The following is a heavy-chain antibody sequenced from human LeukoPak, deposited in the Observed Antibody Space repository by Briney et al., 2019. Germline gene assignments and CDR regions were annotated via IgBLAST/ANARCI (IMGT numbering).Heavy chain of an antibody. J-gene: IGHJ6*02. CDR3: ARGYDIDV. CDR1: GGSISNSY. CDR2: IYYTGTT. Sequence: SETLSLTCTISGGSISNSYWSWIRQPPGKPLEWISYIYYTGTTKYNPSLKSRATISLDTSKNQFSLKLTSVTAADTALFFCARGYDIDVWGQGTTVTVSS. V-gene: IGHV4-59*01.